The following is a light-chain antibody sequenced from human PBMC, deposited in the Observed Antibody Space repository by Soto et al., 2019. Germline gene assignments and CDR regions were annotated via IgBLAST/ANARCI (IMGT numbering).Light chain of an antibody. J-gene: IGLJ1*01. V-gene: IGLV2-18*02. Sequence: QSALAQPPSVSGSPGQSVTISCTGTSSDVGSYNRVSWYQQPPGTAPKVMIYEVSNRPSGVPDRFSGSKSGNTASLTISGLQFVDEDDYSCYTYTRTNTDVFGTGIKVT. CDR2: EVS. CDR1: SSDVGSYNR. CDR3: YTYTRTNTDV.